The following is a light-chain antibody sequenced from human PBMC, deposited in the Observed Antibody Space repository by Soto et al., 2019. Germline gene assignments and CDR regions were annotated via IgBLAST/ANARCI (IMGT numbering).Light chain of an antibody. V-gene: IGLV2-14*01. Sequence: QSALAQPASVSGSPGQSTTISCTGTSSGVGGYDYVSWYQLHPGKAPKLMVFEVDNRPSGVSYRFSGSKSGNTASLTISGLQAEDEADYFCSSYSISTAYLFGTGTKVTVL. J-gene: IGLJ1*01. CDR3: SSYSISTAYL. CDR1: SSGVGGYDY. CDR2: EVD.